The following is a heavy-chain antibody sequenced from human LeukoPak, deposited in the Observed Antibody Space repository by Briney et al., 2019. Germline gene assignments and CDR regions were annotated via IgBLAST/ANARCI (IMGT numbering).Heavy chain of an antibody. V-gene: IGHV1-18*01. Sequence: GESLKISCKGSGYSFTSYGISWVRQAPGQGLEWMGWISAYNGNTNYAQKLQGRVTMTTDTSTSTAYMELRSLRSDDTAVYYCARDSKGVWFGPEGVGTFDYWGQGTLVTVSS. CDR2: ISAYNGNT. D-gene: IGHD3-10*01. CDR1: GYSFTSYG. CDR3: ARDSKGVWFGPEGVGTFDY. J-gene: IGHJ4*02.